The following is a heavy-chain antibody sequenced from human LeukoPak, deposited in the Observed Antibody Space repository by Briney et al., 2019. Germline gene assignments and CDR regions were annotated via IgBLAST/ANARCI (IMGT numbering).Heavy chain of an antibody. V-gene: IGHV1-46*01. CDR2: INPTGGST. J-gene: IGHJ3*02. CDR1: GYTFPSYF. Sequence: GASVKVSCKASGYTFPSYFMHWVRQAPGQGLEWMGIINPTGGSTTYAQKFQGRVTMTRDTSTSTAYMELRSLRSDDTAVYYCARGRYSYAPWDAFDIWGQGTMVTVSS. CDR3: ARGRYSYAPWDAFDI. D-gene: IGHD5-18*01.